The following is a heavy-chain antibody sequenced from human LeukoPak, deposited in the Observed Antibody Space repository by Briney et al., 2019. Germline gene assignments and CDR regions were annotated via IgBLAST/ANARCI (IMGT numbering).Heavy chain of an antibody. CDR3: ARESESSGWYDY. V-gene: IGHV3-43*02. D-gene: IGHD6-19*01. Sequence: GGSLRLSCAAPGFMFHDYAIHSVRQAPGKGLEWVSLISGDGGSTFYADSVKGRFTISRDNSKNSLYLQMNSLRSDDTALYYCARESESSGWYDYWGQGTLVTVSS. J-gene: IGHJ4*02. CDR1: GFMFHDYA. CDR2: ISGDGGST.